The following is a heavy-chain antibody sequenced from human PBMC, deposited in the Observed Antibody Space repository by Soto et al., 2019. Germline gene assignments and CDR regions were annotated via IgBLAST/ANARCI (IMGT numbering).Heavy chain of an antibody. CDR1: GFTFSSYS. CDR2: ISSSSSYI. Sequence: GGSLRLSCAASGFTFSSYSMNWVRQAPGKGLEWVSSISSSSSYIYYADSVKGRFTISRDNAKNSLYLQMNSLRAEDTAVYYCARDLVVRGVTLYYYYGMDVWGQGTTVTVSS. CDR3: ARDLVVRGVTLYYYYGMDV. V-gene: IGHV3-21*01. D-gene: IGHD3-10*01. J-gene: IGHJ6*02.